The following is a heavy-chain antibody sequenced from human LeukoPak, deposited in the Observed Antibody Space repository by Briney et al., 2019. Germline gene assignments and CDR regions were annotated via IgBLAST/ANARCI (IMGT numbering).Heavy chain of an antibody. V-gene: IGHV3-48*01. Sequence: GGSLRLSCAASGFTFSTYNMNWVRQAPGKGLEWVSYISSSRSTIYYADSVKGRFTISRDNAKNSLYLQMNSLRAEDTAVYYCARDQTETHRSSWYPAFDIWGQGTMVTVSS. D-gene: IGHD6-13*01. J-gene: IGHJ3*02. CDR2: ISSSRSTI. CDR1: GFTFSTYN. CDR3: ARDQTETHRSSWYPAFDI.